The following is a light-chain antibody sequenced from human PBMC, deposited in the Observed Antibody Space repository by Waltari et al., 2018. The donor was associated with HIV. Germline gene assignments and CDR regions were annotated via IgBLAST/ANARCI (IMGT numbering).Light chain of an antibody. CDR3: QQSYNSPWT. J-gene: IGKJ1*01. Sequence: DIQMTQSPSSLSASVGDRVTITCRASHSIRNQLNWYQQKPGKPPRLLIYGAASVQSGVPARFSGSGSGTDFTLTINALQPEDFATDYCQQSYNSPWTFGQGTKVE. CDR2: GAA. V-gene: IGKV1-39*01. CDR1: HSIRNQ.